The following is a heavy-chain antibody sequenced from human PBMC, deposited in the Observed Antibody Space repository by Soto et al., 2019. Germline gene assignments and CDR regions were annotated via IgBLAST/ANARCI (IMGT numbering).Heavy chain of an antibody. CDR1: GFTFSSYG. D-gene: IGHD3-22*01. J-gene: IGHJ3*02. V-gene: IGHV3-33*01. CDR2: IWYDGSNK. CDR3: ARSPTDSSGYYYGAFDI. Sequence: QVQLVESGGGVVQPGRSLRLSCAASGFTFSSYGMHWVRQAPGKGLEWVAVIWYDGSNKYYADSVKGRFTISRDNSKNTLYLQMNSLRAEDTAVYYCARSPTDSSGYYYGAFDIWGQGTIVTVSS.